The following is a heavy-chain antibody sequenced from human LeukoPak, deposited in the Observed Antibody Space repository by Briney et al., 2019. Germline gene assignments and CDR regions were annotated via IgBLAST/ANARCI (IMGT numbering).Heavy chain of an antibody. Sequence: IPSETLSLTCTVSGGSISSYYWSWIRQPPGKGLEWIGRIYSSGSTSGSTNYNPSLKSRVTMSLDTSKNQFSLKLSSVTAADTAVYYCARGGHGSGRYGWGQGTLVTVSS. D-gene: IGHD6-19*01. CDR3: ARGGHGSGRYG. CDR1: GGSISSYY. V-gene: IGHV4-4*07. CDR2: IYSSGSTSGST. J-gene: IGHJ4*02.